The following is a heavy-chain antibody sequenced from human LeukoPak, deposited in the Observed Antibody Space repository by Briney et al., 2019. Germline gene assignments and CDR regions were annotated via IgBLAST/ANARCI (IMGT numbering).Heavy chain of an antibody. D-gene: IGHD6-25*01. V-gene: IGHV3-23*01. CDR3: AKDEAGRVDY. J-gene: IGHJ4*02. Sequence: PGGSLRLSCAASGFTFSSYAMSWVRQAPGKGLEWVSAISGSGGSTYYADSVKGRFTISRDNSKNTLYLPVNSLRAEDTAVYYFAKDEAGRVDYWGQGTLVTVSS. CDR1: GFTFSSYA. CDR2: ISGSGGST.